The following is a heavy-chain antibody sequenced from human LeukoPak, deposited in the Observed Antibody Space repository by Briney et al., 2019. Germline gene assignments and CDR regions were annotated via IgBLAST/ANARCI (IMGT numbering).Heavy chain of an antibody. Sequence: KPGGSLRLSCVPSGFTFSSYSMNWVRQAPGKGLEWVSSISSSSSYIYYADSVKGRFTISRDNAKNSLYLQMNSLRAEDTAVYYCARGPSITMIVVEYDYWGQGTLVTVSS. CDR1: GFTFSSYS. J-gene: IGHJ4*02. CDR2: ISSSSSYI. D-gene: IGHD3-22*01. V-gene: IGHV3-21*01. CDR3: ARGPSITMIVVEYDY.